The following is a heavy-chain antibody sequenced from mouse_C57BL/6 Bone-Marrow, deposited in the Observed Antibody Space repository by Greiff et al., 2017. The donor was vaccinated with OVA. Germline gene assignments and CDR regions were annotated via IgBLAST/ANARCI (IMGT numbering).Heavy chain of an antibody. CDR3: ARSHLDGGYYLNYFDY. V-gene: IGHV1-64*01. D-gene: IGHD2-3*01. J-gene: IGHJ2*01. CDR1: GYTFTSYW. Sequence: VQLQQPGAELVKPGASVKLSCKASGYTFTSYWMHWVKQRPGQGLEWIGMIHPNSGSTNYNEKFKSKATLTVDKSSSTAYMQLSSLTSEDSAVYYCARSHLDGGYYLNYFDYWGQGTTLTVSS. CDR2: IHPNSGST.